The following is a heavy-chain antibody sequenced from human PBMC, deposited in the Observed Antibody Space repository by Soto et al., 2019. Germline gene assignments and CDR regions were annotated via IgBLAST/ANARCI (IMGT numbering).Heavy chain of an antibody. CDR2: INPATGAA. CDR1: GYPVTAYY. J-gene: IGHJ3*02. D-gene: IGHD3-3*01. Sequence: QLHLVQSGAVVKKPGASVTVSCSASGYPVTAYYMHWVRQAPGRGLEWMGGINPATGAAKYTQTFQGRVTLTRDTSTCTVFMELCGLTSGDAAVFYGARGGGVGVAGSAAFDMWGQGTLVTVSS. V-gene: IGHV1-2*02. CDR3: ARGGGVGVAGSAAFDM.